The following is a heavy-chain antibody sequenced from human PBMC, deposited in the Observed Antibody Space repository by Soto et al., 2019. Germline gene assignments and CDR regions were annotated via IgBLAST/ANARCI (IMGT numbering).Heavy chain of an antibody. V-gene: IGHV4-30-2*01. D-gene: IGHD3-22*01. J-gene: IGHJ4*02. CDR2: IYHSGST. CDR3: ARVRDSSGPNFDY. CDR1: GGSISSGGYS. Sequence: QLQLQESGSGLVKPSQTLSLTCAVSGGSISSGGYSWRWIRQPPGKGLEWIGYIYHSGSTYYNPSLKSRDTISVDRSKNQFSLKLSSVTAADTAVYYCARVRDSSGPNFDYWGQGTLVTVSS.